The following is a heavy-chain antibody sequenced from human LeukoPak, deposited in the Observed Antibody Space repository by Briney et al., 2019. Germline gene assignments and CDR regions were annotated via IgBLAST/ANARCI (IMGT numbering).Heavy chain of an antibody. J-gene: IGHJ4*02. D-gene: IGHD1-26*01. V-gene: IGHV1-18*01. CDR2: ISAYNGNT. CDR1: GYTFTSYG. Sequence: ASVKVSCKASGYTFTSYGISWVRQAPGQGLEWMGWISAYNGNTNYAQKLQGRVTMTTGTSTSTAYMELRSLRSDDTAVYYCAREAEVIVGATYFDYWGQGTLVTVSS. CDR3: AREAEVIVGATYFDY.